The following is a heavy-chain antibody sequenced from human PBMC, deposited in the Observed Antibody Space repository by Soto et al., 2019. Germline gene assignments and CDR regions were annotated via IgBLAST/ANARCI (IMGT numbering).Heavy chain of an antibody. CDR2: INSDNGNT. J-gene: IGHJ5*02. V-gene: IGHV1-3*01. Sequence: GASVKVSCKASGLTFITHAIHWVRQAPGQRLEWMGWINSDNGNTKYSQKFQGRVPITRDTSASTAYTELSSLRSEDTAVYYCARGRLYNFFGPWGHGTQVTVSS. CDR1: GLTFITHA. CDR3: ARGRLYNFFGP.